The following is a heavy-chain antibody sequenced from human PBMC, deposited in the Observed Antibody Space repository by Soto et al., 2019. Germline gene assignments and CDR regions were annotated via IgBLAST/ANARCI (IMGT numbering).Heavy chain of an antibody. D-gene: IGHD3-3*01. J-gene: IGHJ6*02. CDR2: ISYDGSNK. Sequence: GGSLRLSCAASGFTFSSYAMHWVRQAPGKGLEWVAVISYDGSNKYYADSVKGRFTISRDNSKNTLYLQMNSLRAEDTAVYYCARDPEWGNFWSGYYTGILPSVDVWGQGTTVTVSS. CDR3: ARDPEWGNFWSGYYTGILPSVDV. V-gene: IGHV3-30-3*01. CDR1: GFTFSSYA.